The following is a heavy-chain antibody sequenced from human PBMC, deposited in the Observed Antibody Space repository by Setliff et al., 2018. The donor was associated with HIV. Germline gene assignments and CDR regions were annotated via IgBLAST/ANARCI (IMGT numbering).Heavy chain of an antibody. D-gene: IGHD2-15*01. Sequence: ASVKVSCKASGYTFTDYYIHWVRQAPGHGLEWVGRINPKSGVTSYAQNFRARVTMTRDTSSTTAYMELSTLRSDDTALYYCARDLIRITPHGDLPFWGLGTLVTVSS. V-gene: IGHV1-2*06. J-gene: IGHJ4*02. CDR1: GYTFTDYY. CDR2: INPKSGVT. CDR3: ARDLIRITPHGDLPF.